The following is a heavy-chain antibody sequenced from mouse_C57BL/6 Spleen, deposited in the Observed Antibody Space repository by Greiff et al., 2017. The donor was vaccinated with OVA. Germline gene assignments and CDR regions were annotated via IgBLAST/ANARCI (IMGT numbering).Heavy chain of an antibody. CDR3: TTESSPAWFAY. CDR2: IDPEDGDT. CDR1: GFNIKDYY. Sequence: VQLPQSGAELVRPGASVKLSCTASGFNIKDYYMHWVKQRPEQGLEWIGRIDPEDGDTEYAPKFQGKATMTADTSSNTAYLQLSSLTSEDTAVYYCTTESSPAWFAYWGQGTLVTVSA. J-gene: IGHJ3*01. V-gene: IGHV14-1*01. D-gene: IGHD1-1*01.